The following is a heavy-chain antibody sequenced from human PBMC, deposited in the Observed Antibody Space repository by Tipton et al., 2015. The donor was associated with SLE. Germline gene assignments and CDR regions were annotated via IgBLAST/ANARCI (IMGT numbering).Heavy chain of an antibody. J-gene: IGHJ3*01. D-gene: IGHD3-3*01. CDR2: IYPRDSDT. V-gene: IGHV5-51*03. CDR1: GYW. CDR3: ARDRMTILGLVIGPPDAFDV. Sequence: QLVQSGPQVKKPGESLKISCKYSGYWIAWVRQMPGKGLEWMGVIYPRDSDTRYSPSFQGQVTISADRSISTAYLQWSSLRASDTAMYYCARDRMTILGLVIGPPDAFDVWGRGTMVTVSS.